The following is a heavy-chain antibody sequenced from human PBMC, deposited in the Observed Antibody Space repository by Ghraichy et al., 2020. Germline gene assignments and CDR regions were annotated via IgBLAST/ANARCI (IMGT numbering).Heavy chain of an antibody. Sequence: ASLKVSCKASGYTFISYGITWVRQAPGQGLEWMGWISTKSGNTQYARKFLGRVTMTADTSTSTAYLELRSLRSDDTAVYYCARGINWFDPWGQGTLVTVSS. CDR1: GYTFISYG. CDR3: ARGINWFDP. CDR2: ISTKSGNT. V-gene: IGHV1-18*01. J-gene: IGHJ5*02.